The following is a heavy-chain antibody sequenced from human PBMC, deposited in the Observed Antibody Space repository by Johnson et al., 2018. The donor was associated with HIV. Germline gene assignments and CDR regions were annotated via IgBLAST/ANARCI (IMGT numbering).Heavy chain of an antibody. CDR2: ITSSGSTI. J-gene: IGHJ3*02. CDR3: ARESGGQYDAFDI. CDR1: GFTFSDYY. Sequence: QVQLVESGGGLIQPGGSLRLSCAASGFTFSDYYMSWIRQAPGKGLEWVSYITSSGSTIYYADSVKGRFTISRDNAKNTLYLQMNSLRVEDTAVYYCARESGGQYDAFDIWGQGTMVTVSS. D-gene: IGHD3-16*01. V-gene: IGHV3-11*04.